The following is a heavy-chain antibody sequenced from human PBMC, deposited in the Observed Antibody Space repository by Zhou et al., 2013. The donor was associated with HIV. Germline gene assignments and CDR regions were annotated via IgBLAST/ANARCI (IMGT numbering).Heavy chain of an antibody. V-gene: IGHV1-2*02. CDR3: ATVGDSSGYHYYYYYYGMDV. D-gene: IGHD3-22*01. Sequence: QVQLVQSGAEVKKPGASVKVSCKASGYTFTGYYIHWVRQAPGQGLEWMGWINPNSGDTNYAQKLQGRVTMTRDTSISTAYMELSRLRSEDTAVYYCATVGDSSGYHYYYYYYGMDVWDQGP. CDR2: INPNSGDT. CDR1: GYTFTGYY. J-gene: IGHJ6*02.